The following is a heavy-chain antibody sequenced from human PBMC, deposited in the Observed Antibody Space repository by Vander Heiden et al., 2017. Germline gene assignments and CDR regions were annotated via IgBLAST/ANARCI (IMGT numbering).Heavy chain of an antibody. D-gene: IGHD3-16*01. CDR2: ISGSGTTT. Sequence: EVQLLEPGGGLVRPGGSLRLSCAASGLTFSNYAMTWVRQAPGKGLEWVASISGSGTTTHYADSVKGRLTISRDNSKNTVYLQMNSLRVDDTAVYYCANGIAGGFDYWGQGTLVTVSS. CDR3: ANGIAGGFDY. J-gene: IGHJ4*02. V-gene: IGHV3-23*01. CDR1: GLTFSNYA.